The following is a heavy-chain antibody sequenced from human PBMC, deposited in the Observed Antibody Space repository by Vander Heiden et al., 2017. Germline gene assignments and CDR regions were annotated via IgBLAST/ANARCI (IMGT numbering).Heavy chain of an antibody. V-gene: IGHV3-74*01. CDR1: GFPFSHYF. Sequence: EVQLVESGGGLVQPGGSRRLSCAASGFPFSHYFIPWVRQAPGKGLWWVSNINGDGSTTNYADSVKGRFTISRDNAKNTLYLQMNNLRAEDTAVYYCARGNYGMDVWGQGTTVTVS. J-gene: IGHJ6*02. CDR2: INGDGSTT. CDR3: ARGNYGMDV.